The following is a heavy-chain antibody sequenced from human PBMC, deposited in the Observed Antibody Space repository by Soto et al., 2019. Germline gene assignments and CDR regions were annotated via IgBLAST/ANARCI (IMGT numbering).Heavy chain of an antibody. CDR1: GLPFSYYD. CDR2: ISSSSSYT. D-gene: IGHD1-20*01. CDR3: ASLSRYRTL. V-gene: IGHV3-11*06. J-gene: IGHJ4*02. Sequence: GGSLRLCCPSYGLPFSYYDMSLIRQAPGKGLEWVSYISSSSSYTNYADSVKGRFTISRDNAKNSLYLQMNSLRAEDTAVYYCASLSRYRTLWGQGTLVTVSS.